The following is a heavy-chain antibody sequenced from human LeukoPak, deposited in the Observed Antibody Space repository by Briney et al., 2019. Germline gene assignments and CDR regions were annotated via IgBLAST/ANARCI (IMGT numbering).Heavy chain of an antibody. CDR2: MNPNSGKT. J-gene: IGHJ4*02. D-gene: IGHD3-9*01. Sequence: ASVKVSCKASGYTFTSYDINWVRQATGQGLEWMGWMNPNSGKTGYAQKFQGRVTMTRNTSISTAYMEPSSLRSEDTAVYYCARGQGRYFDWLHDWGQGTLVTVSS. CDR3: ARGQGRYFDWLHD. V-gene: IGHV1-8*01. CDR1: GYTFTSYD.